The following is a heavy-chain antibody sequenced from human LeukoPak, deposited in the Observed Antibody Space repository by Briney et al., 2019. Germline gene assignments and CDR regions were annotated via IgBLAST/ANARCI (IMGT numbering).Heavy chain of an antibody. J-gene: IGHJ6*02. CDR2: IWYDGSNK. V-gene: IGHV3-33*01. CDR1: GFTFSSYG. Sequence: GRSLRLSCAASGFTFSSYGMHWVRQAPGKGLEWVAVIWYDGSNKYYADSVKGRFTISRDNSKNTLYLQMNSLRAEDTAVYYCARFDSSWSLIRNYYYYGMDVWGQGTTVTVSS. D-gene: IGHD6-13*01. CDR3: ARFDSSWSLIRNYYYYGMDV.